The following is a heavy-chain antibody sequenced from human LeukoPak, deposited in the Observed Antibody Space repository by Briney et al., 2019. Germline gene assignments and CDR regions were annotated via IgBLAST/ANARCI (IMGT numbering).Heavy chain of an antibody. D-gene: IGHD3/OR15-3a*01. V-gene: IGHV3-21*01. J-gene: IGHJ6*02. CDR1: GFTLSTYS. CDR2: ISSSATYM. Sequence: GGSLRLSCAATGFTLSTYSMNWVRQAPGEGLEWVSSISSSATYMYYADSVKGRFTISRDNAKNSLDLQMNSVRAEDTAVYYCARGGVGLVIIPGWEYDYYGLDVWGQGTTVTVSS. CDR3: ARGGVGLVIIPGWEYDYYGLDV.